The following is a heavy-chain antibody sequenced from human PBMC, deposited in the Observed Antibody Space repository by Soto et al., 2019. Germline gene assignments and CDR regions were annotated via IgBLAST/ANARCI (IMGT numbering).Heavy chain of an antibody. J-gene: IGHJ5*02. CDR1: GGSISSGDYY. CDR3: ASVVVVAATPRDNWFDP. D-gene: IGHD2-15*01. CDR2: IYYSGST. V-gene: IGHV4-30-4*01. Sequence: QVQLQESGPGLVKPSQTLSLTCTVSGGSISSGDYYWSWIRQPPGKGLEWIGYIYYSGSTYYNPSPKSRVTISVDTSKNQFSLKLSSVTAADTAVYYCASVVVVAATPRDNWFDPWGQGTLVTVSS.